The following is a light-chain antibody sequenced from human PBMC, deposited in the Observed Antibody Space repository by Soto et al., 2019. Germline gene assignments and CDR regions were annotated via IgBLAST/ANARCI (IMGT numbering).Light chain of an antibody. CDR1: TSNIGYNF. Sequence: QSVLTQPPSLSAAPGQTVTISCSGSTSNIGYNFVSWYQQLPGTAPKLLIYDNDRRPSGIPDRFSASKSGTSATLDITGLQTGDEDDYYCGTWDSRLSAVVFGAGTKLTVL. CDR2: DND. J-gene: IGLJ3*02. CDR3: GTWDSRLSAVV. V-gene: IGLV1-51*01.